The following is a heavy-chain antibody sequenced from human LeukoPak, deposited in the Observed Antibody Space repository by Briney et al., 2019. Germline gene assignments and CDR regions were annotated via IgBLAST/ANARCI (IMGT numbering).Heavy chain of an antibody. CDR3: ARLYCSAGSCYLDY. J-gene: IGHJ4*02. CDR1: GGSISSSSHY. D-gene: IGHD2-15*01. CDR2: IYYSGTT. Sequence: PSETLSLTCTVSGGSISSSSHYWGWIRQPPGKGLEWIGSIYYSGTTYYNPSLKSRVTISVDTSKNQFSLRLSSVTAADTAVFYCARLYCSAGSCYLDYRGQGTLVTVSS. V-gene: IGHV4-39*01.